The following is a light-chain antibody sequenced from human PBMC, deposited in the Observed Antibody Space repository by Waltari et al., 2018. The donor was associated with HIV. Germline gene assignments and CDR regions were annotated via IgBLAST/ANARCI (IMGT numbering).Light chain of an antibody. J-gene: IGLJ3*02. CDR1: SSDVGGYIY. CDR3: SSHTSSSTPWV. V-gene: IGLV2-14*01. CDR2: DVS. Sequence: QSALTQPASVSGSPGQSITISCTGTSSDVGGYIYVSWYQQHPGKAPKLMIYDVSNRPSGVSNRFSGSKSGNTASLTISGLQAEDEADYYCSSHTSSSTPWVFGGGTKLTVL.